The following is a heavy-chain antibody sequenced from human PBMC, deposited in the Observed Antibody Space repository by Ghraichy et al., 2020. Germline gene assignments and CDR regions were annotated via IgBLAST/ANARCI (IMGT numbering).Heavy chain of an antibody. Sequence: GALNISCAASGFTFSSYSMNWVRQAPGKGLEWVSSISSSSSYIYYADSVKGRFTISRDNAKNSLYLQMNSLRAEDTAVYYCARDGGYGSGSYAYWGQGTLVTVSS. J-gene: IGHJ4*02. D-gene: IGHD3-10*01. V-gene: IGHV3-21*01. CDR3: ARDGGYGSGSYAY. CDR2: ISSSSSYI. CDR1: GFTFSSYS.